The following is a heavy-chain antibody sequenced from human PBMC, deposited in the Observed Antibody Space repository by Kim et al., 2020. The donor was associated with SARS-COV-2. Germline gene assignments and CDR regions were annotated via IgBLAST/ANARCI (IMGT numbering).Heavy chain of an antibody. Sequence: GGSLRLSCAASGFTFSSYAMHWVRQAPGKGLEWVAVISYDGSNKYYADSVKGRFTISRDNSKNTLYLQMNSLRAEDTAVYYCAREVRGVMFAFDIWGQVTMVTVSS. CDR3: AREVRGVMFAFDI. CDR1: GFTFSSYA. J-gene: IGHJ3*02. CDR2: ISYDGSNK. V-gene: IGHV3-30-3*01. D-gene: IGHD3-10*01.